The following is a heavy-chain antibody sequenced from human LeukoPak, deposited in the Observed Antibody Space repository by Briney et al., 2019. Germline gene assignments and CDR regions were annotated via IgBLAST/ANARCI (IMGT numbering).Heavy chain of an antibody. V-gene: IGHV4-4*07. CDR3: ARTSTSSWSYGMDV. D-gene: IGHD6-13*01. J-gene: IGHJ6*02. Sequence: SETLSLTCTVSDGSISSYYRSWIRQPAGKGLEWIGRIFPSGSTNYNLSLKSRVTMSIDTSKNQFSLKLSSVTAADTAVYYCARTSTSSWSYGMDVWGQGTTVTVSS. CDR2: IFPSGST. CDR1: DGSISSYY.